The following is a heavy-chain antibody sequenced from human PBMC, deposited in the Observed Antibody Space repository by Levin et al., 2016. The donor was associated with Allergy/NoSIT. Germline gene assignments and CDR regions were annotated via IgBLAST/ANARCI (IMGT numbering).Heavy chain of an antibody. CDR3: ARVPRRTYYYYHGLDV. Sequence: SETLSLTCVVHGGSFNGYDWSWIRQPPGKGLEWIGEINHAGKTNVNSSLKDRVTISVDTSEKQISLQVTSVTAADTAVYYCARVPRRTYYYYHGLDVWGQGTPVTVSS. CDR1: GGSFNGYD. J-gene: IGHJ6*02. CDR2: INHAGKT. V-gene: IGHV4-34*01.